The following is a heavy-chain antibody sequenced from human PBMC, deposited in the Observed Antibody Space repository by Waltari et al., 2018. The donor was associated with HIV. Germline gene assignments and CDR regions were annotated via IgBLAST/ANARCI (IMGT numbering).Heavy chain of an antibody. V-gene: IGHV4-38-2*01. D-gene: IGHD2-2*01. Sequence: QVQLQESGPGLLKPSETLSLTCVVSGSSMNSDYNWGWIRQPPGKGLGWIWSVYRTGSTLHNASLNGRVTISIDTSKSHFSLKLSSVTAADTAVYYCARAEVVPALFDLWGRGTLVTVSS. J-gene: IGHJ2*01. CDR3: ARAEVVPALFDL. CDR2: VYRTGST. CDR1: GSSMNSDYN.